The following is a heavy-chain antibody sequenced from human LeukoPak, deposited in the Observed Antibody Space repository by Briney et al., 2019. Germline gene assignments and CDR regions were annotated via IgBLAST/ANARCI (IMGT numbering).Heavy chain of an antibody. V-gene: IGHV3-48*03. J-gene: IGHJ6*02. CDR1: GFTVSSYE. Sequence: GGSLRLSCAASGFTVSSYEMNWVRQAPGEGLEWVSYISSSGSTIYYADSVKGRFTISRDNAKNSLYLQMNSLRAEDTAVYYCARESLYRNYYYGMDVWGQGTTVTVSS. CDR3: ARESLYRNYYYGMDV. D-gene: IGHD2-2*02. CDR2: ISSSGSTI.